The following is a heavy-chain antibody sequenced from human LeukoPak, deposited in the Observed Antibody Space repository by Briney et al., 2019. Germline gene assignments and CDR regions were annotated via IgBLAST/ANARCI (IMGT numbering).Heavy chain of an antibody. J-gene: IGHJ5*02. Sequence: ASVKVSYKASGYTFTSYAMHWVRQAPGQRLEWMGWINAGNGNTKYSQKFQGRVTITRDTSASTAYMELSSLRSEDTAVYYCARNRYSSGWYWFDPWGQGTLVTVSS. CDR1: GYTFTSYA. V-gene: IGHV1-3*01. D-gene: IGHD6-19*01. CDR3: ARNRYSSGWYWFDP. CDR2: INAGNGNT.